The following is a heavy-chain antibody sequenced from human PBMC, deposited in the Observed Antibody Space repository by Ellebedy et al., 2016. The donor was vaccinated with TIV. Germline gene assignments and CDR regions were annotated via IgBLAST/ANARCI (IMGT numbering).Heavy chain of an antibody. V-gene: IGHV3-33*01. Sequence: GESLKISCAASGFTFSSYGMHWVRQAPGKGLEWVAVIWYDGSNKYYADSVKGRFTISRDTSKNTLYLQMNSLRAEDTAVYYCARTVAGRAVEDAFDIWGQGTMVTVSS. CDR2: IWYDGSNK. D-gene: IGHD6-19*01. CDR3: ARTVAGRAVEDAFDI. CDR1: GFTFSSYG. J-gene: IGHJ3*02.